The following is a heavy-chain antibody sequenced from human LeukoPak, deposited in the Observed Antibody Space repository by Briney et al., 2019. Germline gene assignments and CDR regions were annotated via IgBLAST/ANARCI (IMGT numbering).Heavy chain of an antibody. D-gene: IGHD6-13*01. CDR2: IKSKTDGGTT. CDR1: GFTFSNAW. J-gene: IGHJ6*03. Sequence: GGSLRLSCAASGFTFSNAWMSWVRQAPGKGLEWVGRIKSKTDGGTTDYAAPVKGRFTISRDDSKNTLYLQMNSLKTEDTAVYYCTTDPDSSSWPLSAYYYYMDVWGKGTTVTVSS. CDR3: TTDPDSSSWPLSAYYYYMDV. V-gene: IGHV3-15*01.